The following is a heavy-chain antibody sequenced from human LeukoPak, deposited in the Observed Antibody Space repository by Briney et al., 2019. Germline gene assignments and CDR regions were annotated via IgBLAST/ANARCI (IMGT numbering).Heavy chain of an antibody. V-gene: IGHV1-69*13. D-gene: IGHD5-18*01. J-gene: IGHJ4*02. CDR2: IIPIFGTA. CDR3: ARPDEDRGYSYGYNY. CDR1: GGTFSSYA. Sequence: GASVKVSCMASGGTFSSYAISWVRQAPGQGLEWMGGIIPIFGTANYAQKFQGRVTITADESTSTAYMELSSLRSEDTAVYYCARPDEDRGYSYGYNYWGQGTLVTVSS.